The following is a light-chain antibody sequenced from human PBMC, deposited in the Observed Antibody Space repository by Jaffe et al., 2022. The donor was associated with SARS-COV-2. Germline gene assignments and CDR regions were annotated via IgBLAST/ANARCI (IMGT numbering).Light chain of an antibody. Sequence: QSVLTQPPSVSGAPGQRVTIPCTGSSSSIGAGYDVHWYQHLPGTAPKLLIYGNNNRPSGVPDRFSGSKSGTSASLAITGLQAEDEADYYCQSHDTSVRGSRVFGTGTKVTVL. V-gene: IGLV1-40*01. CDR2: GNN. J-gene: IGLJ1*01. CDR1: SSSIGAGYD. CDR3: QSHDTSVRGSRV.